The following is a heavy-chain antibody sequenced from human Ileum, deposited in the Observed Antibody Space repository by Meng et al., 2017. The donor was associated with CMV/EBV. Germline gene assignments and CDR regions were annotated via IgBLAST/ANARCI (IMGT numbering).Heavy chain of an antibody. V-gene: IGHV3-20*04. CDR2: LNWNGVSA. J-gene: IGHJ4*02. CDR1: GFKFDDEA. D-gene: IGHD3-10*01. Sequence: RLSGVVAGFKFDDEAVSWVRQVSGKGLEWVSGLNWNGVSAGYADSVKGRFIISRDNAKNTLYLQMNRLRAEDTALYYCARNKSNYLDSWGRGTLVTVSS. CDR3: ARNKSNYLDS.